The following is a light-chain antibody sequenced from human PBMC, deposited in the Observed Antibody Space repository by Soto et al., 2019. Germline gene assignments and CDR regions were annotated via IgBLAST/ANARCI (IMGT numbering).Light chain of an antibody. CDR3: EQGYSTPFT. Sequence: DIQMTQSPSSLSASVGDRVTITCRASQSISSYLNWYQQKPVKAPKLLIYAASSLQSWVPSRFSGSGSGTDFTLTISSLQPEDFATYYWEQGYSTPFTFGPRTKVDSK. CDR1: QSISSY. J-gene: IGKJ3*01. V-gene: IGKV1-39*01. CDR2: AAS.